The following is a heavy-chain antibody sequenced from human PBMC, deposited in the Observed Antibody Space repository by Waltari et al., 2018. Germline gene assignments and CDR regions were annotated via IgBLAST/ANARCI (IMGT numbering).Heavy chain of an antibody. Sequence: QVQLVQSGAELTKPGASVKVSCEASGYTFTTYSVTWVRQAPGQGLEWMGWISPHIGNTRYAEKFRGRVTMTADTSTSTVYMELTSLIYDDTAIYYCARDRTPLDYWGQGTLVTVSS. V-gene: IGHV1-18*01. J-gene: IGHJ4*02. CDR3: ARDRTPLDY. CDR2: ISPHIGNT. CDR1: GYTFTTYS.